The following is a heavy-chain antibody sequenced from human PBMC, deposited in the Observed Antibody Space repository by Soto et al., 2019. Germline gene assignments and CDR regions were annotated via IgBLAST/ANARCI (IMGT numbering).Heavy chain of an antibody. V-gene: IGHV3-23*01. J-gene: IGHJ4*02. CDR2: ISGSGGGT. CDR1: GFTFSSYA. Sequence: EVQLLESGGALVQPGGSLRLSCAASGFTFSSYAMSWVRQAPGKGLERVSLISGSGGGTYYADSVKGRFTISRDNSKSSLYLQMNSLRAEDTAVFYCAKHLSNGSPDYWGQGTLVTVSS. CDR3: AKHLSNGSPDY. D-gene: IGHD2-15*01.